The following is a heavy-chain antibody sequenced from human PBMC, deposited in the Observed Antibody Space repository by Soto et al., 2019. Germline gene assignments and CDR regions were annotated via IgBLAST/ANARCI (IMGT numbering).Heavy chain of an antibody. Sequence: LSLTCAVSGGSISSSNWWSWVRQPPGKGLEWIGEIYHSGSTNYNPSLKSRVTISVDKSKNQFSLKLSSVTAADTAVYYCARDKGGDIVVVPAAIQDHYYYYGMDVWGQGTTVTVSS. D-gene: IGHD2-2*02. CDR1: GGSISSSNW. J-gene: IGHJ6*02. CDR2: IYHSGST. CDR3: ARDKGGDIVVVPAAIQDHYYYYGMDV. V-gene: IGHV4-4*02.